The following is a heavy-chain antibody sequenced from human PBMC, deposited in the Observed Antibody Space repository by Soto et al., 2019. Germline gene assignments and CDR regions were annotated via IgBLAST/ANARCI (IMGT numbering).Heavy chain of an antibody. J-gene: IGHJ6*02. CDR3: ARPSPYYYYGMDV. V-gene: IGHV4-4*02. CDR2: IYHSGST. Sequence: SETLSLTCAVSGGSISSSNWWSWVRQPPGKGLEWIGEIYHSGSTNYNPSLKSRVAISVDKSKNQFSLKLGSVTAADTAVYSCARPSPYYYYGMDVWGQGTTVTVSS. CDR1: GGSISSSNW.